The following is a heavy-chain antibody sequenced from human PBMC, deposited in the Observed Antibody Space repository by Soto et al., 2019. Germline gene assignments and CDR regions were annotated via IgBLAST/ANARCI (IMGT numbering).Heavy chain of an antibody. D-gene: IGHD7-27*01. J-gene: IGHJ4*02. CDR3: ARVRVFPPGVDY. Sequence: QVQLVESGGGVVQPGRSLRLSCAASGFTFSSYAMHWVRQAPGKGLEWVAVISYDGSNKYYADSVKGRFTISRDNTKHTLYLQMNGLRAEDTAVYYCARVRVFPPGVDYWGQGTLVTVSS. CDR2: ISYDGSNK. V-gene: IGHV3-30-3*01. CDR1: GFTFSSYA.